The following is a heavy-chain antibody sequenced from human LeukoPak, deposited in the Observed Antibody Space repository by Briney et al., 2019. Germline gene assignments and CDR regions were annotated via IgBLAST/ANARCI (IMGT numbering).Heavy chain of an antibody. J-gene: IGHJ4*02. Sequence: NPSETLSLTCTVSGGSISSYYWSWIRQPPGKGLEWIGYIYYSGNTNYNPSLESRLTMSADRSRNQFSLKLNSVTAADTAVYYCARINWNYFDYWGQGILVTVSS. CDR3: ARINWNYFDY. CDR1: GGSISSYY. CDR2: IYYSGNT. V-gene: IGHV4-59*08. D-gene: IGHD1-1*01.